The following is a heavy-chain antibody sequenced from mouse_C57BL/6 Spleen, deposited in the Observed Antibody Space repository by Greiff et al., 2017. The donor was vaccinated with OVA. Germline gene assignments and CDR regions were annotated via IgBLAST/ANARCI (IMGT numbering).Heavy chain of an antibody. J-gene: IGHJ4*01. Sequence: LVESGAELVRPGTSVKVSCKASGYAFTNYLIEWVKQRPGQGLEWIGVINPGSGGTNYNEKFKGKATLTADKSSSTAYMQLSSLTSEDSAVYFCARKKGLSYAMDYWGQGTSVTVSS. CDR2: INPGSGGT. V-gene: IGHV1-54*01. CDR3: ARKKGLSYAMDY. CDR1: GYAFTNYL. D-gene: IGHD2-2*01.